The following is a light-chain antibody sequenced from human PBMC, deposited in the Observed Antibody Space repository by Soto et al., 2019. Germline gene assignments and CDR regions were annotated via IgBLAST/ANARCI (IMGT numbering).Light chain of an antibody. Sequence: EIVLTQSAGTLSLSPLERATLYCRASQSVSSSYLAWYQQKPGQAPRLLIYGASSRATGIPDRFSGSGSGTKFTLTIASLQPDDFATYYCQQRSEWITFGQGTRLEIK. CDR2: GAS. V-gene: IGKV3D-20*02. CDR1: QSVSSSY. J-gene: IGKJ5*01. CDR3: QQRSEWIT.